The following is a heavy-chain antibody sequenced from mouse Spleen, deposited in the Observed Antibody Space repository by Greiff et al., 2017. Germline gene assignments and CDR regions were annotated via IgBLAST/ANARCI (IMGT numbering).Heavy chain of an antibody. CDR1: GFSLTSYG. J-gene: IGHJ4*01. CDR2: IWRGGST. V-gene: IGHV2-5*01. D-gene: IGHD2-4*01. Sequence: QVQLQQSGPGLVQPSQSLSITCTVSGFSLTSYGVHWVRQSPGKGLEWLGVIWRGGSTDYNAAFMSRLSITKDNSKSQVFFKMNSLQADDTAIYYCAKEGDDHDEGNYAMDYWGQGTSVTVSS. CDR3: AKEGDDHDEGNYAMDY.